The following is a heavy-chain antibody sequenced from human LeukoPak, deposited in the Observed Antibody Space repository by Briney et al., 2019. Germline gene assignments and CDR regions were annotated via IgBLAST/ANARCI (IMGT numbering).Heavy chain of an antibody. Sequence: SETLSLTCAVYGDSFSGYYWSWIRQPPGKGLEWIGEIHHRGNTNYNPSLKSRVTLSADTSRNQFSLNLTSVTAADTAVYYRATLIVGTTYFDYWGQGSLVTVSS. V-gene: IGHV4-34*01. J-gene: IGHJ4*02. CDR2: IHHRGNT. CDR3: ATLIVGTTYFDY. CDR1: GDSFSGYY. D-gene: IGHD1-26*01.